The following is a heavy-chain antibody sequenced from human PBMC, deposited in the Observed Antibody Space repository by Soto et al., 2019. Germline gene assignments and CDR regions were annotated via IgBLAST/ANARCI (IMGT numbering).Heavy chain of an antibody. Sequence: VSLRLSCAASGFTFSSYAMSWVRQAPGKGLEWVSAISGSGGSTYYADSVKGRFTISRDNSKNTLYLQMNSLRAEDTAVYYCAKGYKPGYCSGGSCPPFDPWGQGTLVTVSS. CDR1: GFTFSSYA. D-gene: IGHD2-15*01. CDR2: ISGSGGST. CDR3: AKGYKPGYCSGGSCPPFDP. V-gene: IGHV3-23*01. J-gene: IGHJ5*02.